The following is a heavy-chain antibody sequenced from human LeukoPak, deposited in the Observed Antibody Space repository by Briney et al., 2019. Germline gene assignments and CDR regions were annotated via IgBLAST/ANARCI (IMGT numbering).Heavy chain of an antibody. J-gene: IGHJ4*02. CDR2: ISSSSSTI. V-gene: IGHV3-48*02. CDR1: GFTFNTYS. D-gene: IGHD6-13*01. CDR3: ARDKYLASTGTFDS. Sequence: GGSLRLSCAASGFTFNTYSMSWVRQAPGKGLEWISYISSSSSTIYHADSVTGRFTISRDNAKNSLFLQMNSLRDEDTAVYYCARDKYLASTGTFDSWGQGTLVTVSS.